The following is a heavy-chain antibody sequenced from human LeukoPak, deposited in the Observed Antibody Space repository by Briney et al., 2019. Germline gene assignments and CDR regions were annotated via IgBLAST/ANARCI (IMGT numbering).Heavy chain of an antibody. D-gene: IGHD4-4*01. V-gene: IGHV4-39*01. Sequence: PSETLSLTCAVYGGSFSGYYWGWIRQPPGKGLEWIGTIYYSGSTYYNPSLKSRVTISVDTSNNQFSLKLSSVTAADTAVYYCARQYYQADYSNWFDPWGQGTLVTVSS. CDR3: ARQYYQADYSNWFDP. CDR2: IYYSGST. J-gene: IGHJ5*02. CDR1: GGSFSGYY.